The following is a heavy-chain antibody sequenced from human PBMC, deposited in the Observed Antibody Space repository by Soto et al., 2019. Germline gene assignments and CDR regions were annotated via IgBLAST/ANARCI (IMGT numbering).Heavy chain of an antibody. CDR1: GFTFSSYG. Sequence: QVQLVESGGGVVQPGRSLRLSCAASGFTFSSYGMHWVRQAPGKGLEWVAVIWYDGSNKYYADSVKGRFTISRDNSKNTLYLQMNSLRAEDTAVYYCARDPREGELLSEFDYWGQGTLVTVSS. CDR2: IWYDGSNK. V-gene: IGHV3-33*01. D-gene: IGHD1-26*01. J-gene: IGHJ4*02. CDR3: ARDPREGELLSEFDY.